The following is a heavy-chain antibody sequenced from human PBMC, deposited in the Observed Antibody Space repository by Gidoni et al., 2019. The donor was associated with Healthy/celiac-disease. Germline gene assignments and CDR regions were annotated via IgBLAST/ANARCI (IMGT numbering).Heavy chain of an antibody. Sequence: QVQLQESGTGLVQPSQTLSLTCTVSVGSISSGGYYWSWIRQHPGKGLEWIGYLDYSGSTYYNPSLKSRVTISVDTSKNQFSLKLSSVTAADTAVYYCARGADFWSGYHNWFDPWGQGTLVTVSS. V-gene: IGHV4-31*03. CDR2: LDYSGST. CDR1: VGSISSGGYY. D-gene: IGHD3-3*01. CDR3: ARGADFWSGYHNWFDP. J-gene: IGHJ5*02.